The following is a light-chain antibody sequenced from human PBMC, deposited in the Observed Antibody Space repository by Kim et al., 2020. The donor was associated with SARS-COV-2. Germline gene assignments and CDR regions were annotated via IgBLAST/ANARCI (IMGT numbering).Light chain of an antibody. CDR2: GAS. J-gene: IGKJ4*01. CDR1: QRINSDS. V-gene: IGKV3-20*01. CDR3: QRYGSSPAVT. Sequence: EIVLTQSPVTLSLSPGEGATLSCRASQRINSDSLAWYQQKPGQAPRLLIFGASARATGIPDRFSGSGSETDFTLTISRLEPEDFAVYYCQRYGSSPAVTFGGGTKVEI.